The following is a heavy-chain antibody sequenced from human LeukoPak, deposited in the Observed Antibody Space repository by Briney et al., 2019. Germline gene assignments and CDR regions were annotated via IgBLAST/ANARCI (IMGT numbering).Heavy chain of an antibody. CDR3: ARVLGSGSYPFKKYYFDY. CDR1: GYTFTGYY. V-gene: IGHV1-2*02. CDR2: SNPNSGGT. J-gene: IGHJ4*02. D-gene: IGHD1-26*01. Sequence: ASVKVSCKASGYTFTGYYRHWVRQAPGQGLEWMGWSNPNSGGTNYAQKFQGRVTMTRDTSISTAYMELSRLRSDDTAVYYCARVLGSGSYPFKKYYFDYWGQGTLVTVSS.